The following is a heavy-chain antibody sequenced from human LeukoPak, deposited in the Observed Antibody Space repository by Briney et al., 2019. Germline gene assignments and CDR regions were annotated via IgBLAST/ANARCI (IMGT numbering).Heavy chain of an antibody. J-gene: IGHJ4*02. CDR3: ARRAGGPFDY. CDR1: GGSISSYY. CDR2: IYYSGST. Sequence: PSETLSLTCTVSGGSISSYYWSWFRQPPGKGLEWIGYIYYSGSTNYNPSLKSRVTISVDTSKNQFSLKLSSVTAADTAVYYCARRAGGPFDYWGQGTLVTVSS. V-gene: IGHV4-59*08. D-gene: IGHD2-8*02.